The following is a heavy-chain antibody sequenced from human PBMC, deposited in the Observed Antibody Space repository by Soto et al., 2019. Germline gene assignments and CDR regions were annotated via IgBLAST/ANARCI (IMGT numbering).Heavy chain of an antibody. CDR3: ARRDYGDY. V-gene: IGHV3-30-3*01. Sequence: QVQLVESGGGVVQPGRSLRLSCAASGFTFSSYAMHWVRQAPGKGLEWVAVISYDGSNKYYADSVKGRFTISRDNSKNTQYLQMNSLRAEDTAVYYCARRDYGDYVGQGTLVTVSS. CDR1: GFTFSSYA. J-gene: IGHJ4*02. CDR2: ISYDGSNK.